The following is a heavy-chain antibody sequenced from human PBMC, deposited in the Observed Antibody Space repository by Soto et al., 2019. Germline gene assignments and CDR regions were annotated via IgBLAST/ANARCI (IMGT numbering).Heavy chain of an antibody. CDR3: ARGDVNWCEP. CDR2: INPKSGVT. Sequence: ASVKVSCKASGYSFIGYYMHWVRQAPGQGLEWMGWINPKSGVTNYAQKFQGRVTMTRDTSITTAYMELSSLRSDDTAVYYCARGDVNWCEPWGKGTLVNVSS. CDR1: GYSFIGYY. V-gene: IGHV1-2*02. D-gene: IGHD2-21*02. J-gene: IGHJ5*02.